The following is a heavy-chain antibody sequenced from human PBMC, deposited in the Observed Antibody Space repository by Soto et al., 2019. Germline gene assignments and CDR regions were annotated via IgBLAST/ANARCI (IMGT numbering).Heavy chain of an antibody. CDR2: ISSNGGST. Sequence: GGSLRLSCSASGFTFSSYAMHWVRQAPGKGLEYVSAISSNGGSTYYADSVKGRFTISRDNSKNTLYLQMSSLRAEDTAVYYCVKGWIQLWFFSLFGGMDVWGQGTTVTVSS. V-gene: IGHV3-64D*06. CDR3: VKGWIQLWFFSLFGGMDV. D-gene: IGHD5-18*01. CDR1: GFTFSSYA. J-gene: IGHJ6*02.